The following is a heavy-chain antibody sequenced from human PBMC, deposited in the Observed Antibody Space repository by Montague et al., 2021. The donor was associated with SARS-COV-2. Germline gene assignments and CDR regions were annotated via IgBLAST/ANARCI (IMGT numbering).Heavy chain of an antibody. CDR2: IRTTGHT. V-gene: IGHV4-61*02. CDR3: ARFGSGTLEFDL. Sequence: TLSLTYTVSGASISTGNYYWSWIRHPAGKGLEWIGRIRTTGHTDYNSSLESRVFMSVDTSTNQFSLSLTSVTAADTAVYFCARFGSGTLEFDLWGQGTLVTVSS. CDR1: GASISTGNYY. D-gene: IGHD1-26*01. J-gene: IGHJ5*02.